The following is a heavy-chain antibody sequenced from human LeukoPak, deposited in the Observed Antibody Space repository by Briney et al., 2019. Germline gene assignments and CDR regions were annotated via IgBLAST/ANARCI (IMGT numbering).Heavy chain of an antibody. Sequence: GGSLRLSCAASGFTFSSYGMHWVRQAPGKGLGWVAVISHDGSSESYADSVKGRFTISRDNSKNTLYLQVNSLRPEDTAVYFCARGGMVATTLIDYWGQGTLVTVSS. J-gene: IGHJ4*02. CDR3: ARGGMVATTLIDY. V-gene: IGHV3-30*19. CDR2: ISHDGSSE. D-gene: IGHD2-21*02. CDR1: GFTFSSYG.